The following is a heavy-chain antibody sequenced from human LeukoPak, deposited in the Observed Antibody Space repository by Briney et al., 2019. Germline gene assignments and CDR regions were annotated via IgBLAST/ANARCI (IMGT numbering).Heavy chain of an antibody. J-gene: IGHJ4*02. D-gene: IGHD4-17*01. CDR2: IIPIFGTA. Sequence: ASVKVSCKASGGTFSSYAISWVRQAPGQGLEWMGGIIPIFGTANYAQKFQGRVTITADESTSTAYMELSSLRSEDTAVYYCAREEDDYGDYAAYWGQGTLVTVSS. V-gene: IGHV1-69*13. CDR3: AREEDDYGDYAAY. CDR1: GGTFSSYA.